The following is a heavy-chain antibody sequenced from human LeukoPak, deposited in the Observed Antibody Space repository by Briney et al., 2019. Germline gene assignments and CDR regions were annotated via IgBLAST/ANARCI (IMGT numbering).Heavy chain of an antibody. J-gene: IGHJ4*02. CDR2: INHSGST. V-gene: IGHV4-34*01. CDR1: GGSFSGYY. D-gene: IGHD5-18*01. CDR3: ARGNSYGSDY. Sequence: SETLSLTCAVYGGSFSGYYWSWIRQPPGKGLEWIGEINHSGSTNYNPSLKSRVTISVDTSKNQFSLKLSSVTAADTAVYYCARGNSYGSDYWGQGTLVTVSS.